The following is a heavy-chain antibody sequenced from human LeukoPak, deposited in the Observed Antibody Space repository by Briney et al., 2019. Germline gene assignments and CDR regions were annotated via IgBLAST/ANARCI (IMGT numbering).Heavy chain of an antibody. CDR3: AKDLKSNSSWHYYYYMDV. Sequence: GGSLRLSCAASGFTFSSYAMSWVRQAPGKGLEWVSAISGSGGSTYYADSVKGRLTISRDNSKNTLYLQMNSLRAEDTAVYYCAKDLKSNSSWHYYYYMDVWGKGTTVTVSS. J-gene: IGHJ6*03. CDR2: ISGSGGST. V-gene: IGHV3-23*01. CDR1: GFTFSSYA. D-gene: IGHD6-13*01.